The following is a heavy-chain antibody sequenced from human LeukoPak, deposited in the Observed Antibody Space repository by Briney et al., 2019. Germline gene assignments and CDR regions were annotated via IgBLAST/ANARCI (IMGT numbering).Heavy chain of an antibody. V-gene: IGHV1-2*02. J-gene: IGHJ3*02. D-gene: IGHD6-13*01. CDR2: INPSSGAT. Sequence: ASVKVSCKASGYTFTGQYMNWVRQAPGQGLEWMGWINPSSGATNYAQKFQGRVTMTRHTSITTAYMELSRLRSDDKAVYYCARDSGTIATAGNDAFDIWGQGTMVTVS. CDR1: GYTFTGQY. CDR3: ARDSGTIATAGNDAFDI.